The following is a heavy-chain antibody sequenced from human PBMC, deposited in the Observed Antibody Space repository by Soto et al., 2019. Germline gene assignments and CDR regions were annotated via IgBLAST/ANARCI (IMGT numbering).Heavy chain of an antibody. CDR3: ARVPDR. D-gene: IGHD2-2*01. CDR1: GGSISSGGYS. V-gene: IGHV4-30-2*01. CDR2: IYHSGST. Sequence: SETLALTCAVSGGSISSGGYSWSWIRQPPGKGLEWIGYIYHSGSTYYNPSLKSRVTISVDRSKNQFSLKLSSVTAADTAVYYCARVPDRWGQGTLVTVSS. J-gene: IGHJ5*02.